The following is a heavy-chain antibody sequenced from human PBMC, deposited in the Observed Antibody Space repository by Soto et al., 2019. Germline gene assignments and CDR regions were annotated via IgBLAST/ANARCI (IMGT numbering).Heavy chain of an antibody. Sequence: QVQLQESGPGLVKPSQTLSLTCTVSGGSISSGDYYWSWIRQPPGKGLEWIGYIYYSGSTYYNPSLXRRXTLAVDTSKNQFSLKLNSVTAADAAVYYCAIYTAMEPTFDYWGQGPLVTVSS. J-gene: IGHJ4*02. CDR1: GGSISSGDYY. CDR2: IYYSGST. D-gene: IGHD5-18*01. CDR3: AIYTAMEPTFDY. V-gene: IGHV4-30-4*01.